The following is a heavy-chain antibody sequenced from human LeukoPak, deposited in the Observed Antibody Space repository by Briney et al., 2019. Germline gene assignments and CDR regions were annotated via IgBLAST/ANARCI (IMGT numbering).Heavy chain of an antibody. D-gene: IGHD5-12*01. CDR3: AREDGYSGSHPGY. CDR1: GGSISSYY. Sequence: SETLSLTCTVSGGSISSYYWSWVRQPAGKGLEWIGRIYASGNTNYNPSLKGRVTISVDTSKNQISLNLSSVTAADTAMYYCAREDGYSGSHPGYWGQGSLVTVSS. J-gene: IGHJ4*02. V-gene: IGHV4-4*07. CDR2: IYASGNT.